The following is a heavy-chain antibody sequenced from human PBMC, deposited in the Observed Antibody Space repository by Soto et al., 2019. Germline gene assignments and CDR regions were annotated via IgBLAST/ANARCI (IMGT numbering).Heavy chain of an antibody. CDR2: INHSGST. V-gene: IGHV4-34*01. J-gene: IGHJ3*02. D-gene: IGHD2-15*01. CDR1: GGSFSGYY. Sequence: SETLSLTCAVYGGSFSGYYWSWIRQPPGKGLEWIGEINHSGSTNYNPSLKSRVTISVDTSKNQFSLKLSFVTAADTAVYYCARGVGYCSGGSCSATAFDIWGQGTMVTVSS. CDR3: ARGVGYCSGGSCSATAFDI.